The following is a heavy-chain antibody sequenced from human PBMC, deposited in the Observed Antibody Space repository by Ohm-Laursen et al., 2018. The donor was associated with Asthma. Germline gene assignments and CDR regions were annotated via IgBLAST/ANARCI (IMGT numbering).Heavy chain of an antibody. CDR3: ARDVMEWYLPAFDF. J-gene: IGHJ4*02. CDR2: GGSYYDGGLK. CDR1: GFTCRSYA. D-gene: IGHD3-3*01. V-gene: IGHV3-30-3*01. Sequence: SLRLSCAASGFTCRSYAMHWVRQAPGKGLEWVAVGGSYYDGGLKYYADSVNGRFTVSRDDSKNTLYLQMNSLRPDDTAVYYCARDVMEWYLPAFDFWGQGTLVTVSS.